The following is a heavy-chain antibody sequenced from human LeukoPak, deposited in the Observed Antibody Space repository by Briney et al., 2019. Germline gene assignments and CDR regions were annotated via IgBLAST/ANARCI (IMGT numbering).Heavy chain of an antibody. CDR1: GFTFSTYG. V-gene: IGHV3-23*01. J-gene: IGHJ4*02. D-gene: IGHD1-1*01. CDR2: ISGSGGST. CDR3: ARCTTGRTFGSLREIKRSREIDY. Sequence: GGSLRLSCAASGFTFSTYGMSWVRQAPGKGLEWVSAISGSGGSTYYADSVKGRFTISRDNAKNSLYLQMNSLRVEDTAVYYCARCTTGRTFGSLREIKRSREIDYWGQGTLVTVSS.